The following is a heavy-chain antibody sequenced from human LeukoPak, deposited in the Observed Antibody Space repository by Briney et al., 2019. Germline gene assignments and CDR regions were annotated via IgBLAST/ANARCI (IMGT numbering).Heavy chain of an antibody. CDR3: ARDRPGEWLVDAFDI. D-gene: IGHD3-3*01. V-gene: IGHV3-21*01. Sequence: PGGSLRLSCAASGFTFSSYSMNWVRQAPGKGLEWVSSISSSSSYIYYADSLKGRFTISRDNAKNLLYLQMNSLRAEDTAVYYCARDRPGEWLVDAFDIWGQGTMVTVSS. CDR2: ISSSSSYI. CDR1: GFTFSSYS. J-gene: IGHJ3*02.